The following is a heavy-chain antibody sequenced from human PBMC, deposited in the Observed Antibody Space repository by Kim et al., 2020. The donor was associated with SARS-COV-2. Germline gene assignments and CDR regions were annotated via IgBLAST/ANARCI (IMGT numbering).Heavy chain of an antibody. CDR1: GFTFSSYA. Sequence: GGSLRLSCAASGFTFSSYAMSWVRQAPGKGLEWVSAISGSGGSTYYADSVKGRFTISRDNSKNTLYLQMNSLRAEDTAVYYCAKDLLRYFDWLLVDYWGQGTLVTVSS. J-gene: IGHJ4*02. V-gene: IGHV3-23*01. CDR3: AKDLLRYFDWLLVDY. CDR2: ISGSGGST. D-gene: IGHD3-9*01.